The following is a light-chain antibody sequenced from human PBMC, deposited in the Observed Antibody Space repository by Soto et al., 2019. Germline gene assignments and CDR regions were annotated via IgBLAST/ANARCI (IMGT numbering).Light chain of an antibody. Sequence: VLRHSRSNLSLYQGEKATLSCRASQSVMGSYLAWYQQKPGQAPRLLIFRAATRATGIPDRFSGSGSGPDFTLTVSRLEPEDSAVYYCLQYGSSPFNFGAGTKVDIK. J-gene: IGKJ3*01. CDR1: QSVMGSY. CDR2: RAA. CDR3: LQYGSSPFN. V-gene: IGKV3-20*01.